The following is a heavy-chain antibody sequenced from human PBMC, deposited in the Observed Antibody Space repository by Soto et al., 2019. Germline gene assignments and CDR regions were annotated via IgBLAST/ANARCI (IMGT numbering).Heavy chain of an antibody. CDR2: IYYSGST. J-gene: IGHJ5*02. D-gene: IGHD3-3*01. Sequence: SETLSLTCTVSGGSISSYYWSWIRQPPGKGLEWIGYIYYSGSTNYNPSLKSRVTISVDTSKNQFSLKLSSVTAADTAVYYCARLVDLRRWFDPWGQGTLVTVS. V-gene: IGHV4-59*01. CDR3: ARLVDLRRWFDP. CDR1: GGSISSYY.